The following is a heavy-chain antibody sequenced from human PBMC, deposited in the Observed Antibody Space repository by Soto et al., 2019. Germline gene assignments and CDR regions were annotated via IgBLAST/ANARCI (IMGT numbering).Heavy chain of an antibody. Sequence: LSLTCTVSGGSISSGGYYWSWIRQHPGKGLEWIGYIYYSGSTYYNPSLKSRVTISVDTSKNQFSLKLSSVTAADTAVYYCASFPPYYYDSSGSWFDPWGQGTLVTVSS. CDR2: IYYSGST. CDR1: GGSISSGGYY. J-gene: IGHJ5*02. CDR3: ASFPPYYYDSSGSWFDP. V-gene: IGHV4-31*03. D-gene: IGHD3-22*01.